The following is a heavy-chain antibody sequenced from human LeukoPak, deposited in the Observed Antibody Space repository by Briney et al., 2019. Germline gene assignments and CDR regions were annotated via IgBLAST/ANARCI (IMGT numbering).Heavy chain of an antibody. CDR1: GYSISSGYY. Sequence: PSETLSLTCAVSGYSISSGYYWGWIRQPPGKGLEWIGSIYHSGSTNYNPSLKSRVTISVDTSKNQFSLKLSSATAADTAVYYCARTSSSWYWYMDVWGKGTTVTVSS. CDR3: ARTSSSWYWYMDV. D-gene: IGHD6-13*01. V-gene: IGHV4-38-2*01. CDR2: IYHSGST. J-gene: IGHJ6*03.